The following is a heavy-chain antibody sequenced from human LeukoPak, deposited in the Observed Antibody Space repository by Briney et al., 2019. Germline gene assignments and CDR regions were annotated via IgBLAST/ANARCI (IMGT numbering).Heavy chain of an antibody. Sequence: PSETLSLTCTVSGGSVSRYYWSWIRQSSGKGLEWIGRIYMTGSTDYNPSLKSRVTMSIDTSKNQFSLRLSSVTAADTAVYYCARDESYGSGSHFDYWGQGTLVTVSS. CDR2: IYMTGST. D-gene: IGHD3-10*01. J-gene: IGHJ4*02. V-gene: IGHV4-4*07. CDR1: GGSVSRYY. CDR3: ARDESYGSGSHFDY.